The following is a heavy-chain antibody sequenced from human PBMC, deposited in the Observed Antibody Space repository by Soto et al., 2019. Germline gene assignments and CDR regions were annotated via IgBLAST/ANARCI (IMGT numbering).Heavy chain of an antibody. J-gene: IGHJ6*02. D-gene: IGHD5-12*01. CDR2: ISYDGSKK. CDR3: ARDVGYSGYDYGFVFKNYYYYCMDV. V-gene: IGHV3-30-3*01. Sequence: QVQLVESGGGVVQPGRSLRLSCAASGFTFSSYAMHWVRQATGKGLEWVAVISYDGSKKDYGDSVKGRFTIYRDNSKNTLYLQMNSRRAEDTSVYYCARDVGYSGYDYGFVFKNYYYYCMDVWGQGTTVTVSS. CDR1: GFTFSSYA.